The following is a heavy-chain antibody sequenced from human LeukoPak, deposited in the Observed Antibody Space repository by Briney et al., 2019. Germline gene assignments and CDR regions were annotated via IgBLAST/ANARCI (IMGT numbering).Heavy chain of an antibody. D-gene: IGHD3-3*01. CDR1: GYTFTGYY. V-gene: IGHV1-2*02. CDR2: INPNSGGT. Sequence: ASVKVSCKASGYTFTGYYMHWVRQAPGQGLEWMGLINPNSGGTNYAQKFQGRVTMTRDTSISTAYMELSRLRSDDTAVYYCARDQVFGVALNWFDPWGQGTLVTVSS. J-gene: IGHJ5*02. CDR3: ARDQVFGVALNWFDP.